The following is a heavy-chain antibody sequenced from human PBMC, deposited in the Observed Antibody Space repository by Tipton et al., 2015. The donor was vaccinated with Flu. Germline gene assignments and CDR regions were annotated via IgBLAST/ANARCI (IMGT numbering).Heavy chain of an antibody. D-gene: IGHD2-15*01. J-gene: IGHJ6*02. CDR3: ARGIGQDLYYYYGMDV. Sequence: TLSLTCTVSGGSISSYYWSWIRQPAGKGLEWIGRIYYSGSTNYNPSLKSRVTISVDTSKNQFSLKLSSVTAADTAVYYCARGIGQDLYYYYGMDVWGQGTTVTVSS. V-gene: IGHV4-4*07. CDR2: IYYSGST. CDR1: GGSISSYY.